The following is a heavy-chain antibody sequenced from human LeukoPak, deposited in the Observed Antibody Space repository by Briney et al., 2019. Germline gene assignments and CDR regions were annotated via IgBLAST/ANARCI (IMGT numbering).Heavy chain of an antibody. J-gene: IGHJ6*03. D-gene: IGHD4-17*01. CDR2: INPSGGST. Sequence: ASVKVSCKASGYTFTSYYMHYVRQAPGQALEWMGIINPSGGSTSYAQKFQGRVTMTRDMSTSTVYMELSSLRSEDTAVYYCARSFYGDYYYMDVWGKGTTVTVSS. CDR3: ARSFYGDYYYMDV. CDR1: GYTFTSYY. V-gene: IGHV1-46*01.